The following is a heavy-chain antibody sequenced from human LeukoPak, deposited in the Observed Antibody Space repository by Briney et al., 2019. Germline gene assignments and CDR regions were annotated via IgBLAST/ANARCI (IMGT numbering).Heavy chain of an antibody. Sequence: GASVKVSCKASGYTFTSYDINWVRQATGQGLEWMGWISAYNGNTNYAQKLQGRVTMTTDTSTSTAYMELRSLRSDDTAVYYCARCIGSSTSCLAEISWFDPWGQGTLVTVSS. CDR2: ISAYNGNT. D-gene: IGHD2-2*01. CDR1: GYTFTSYD. CDR3: ARCIGSSTSCLAEISWFDP. V-gene: IGHV1-18*01. J-gene: IGHJ5*02.